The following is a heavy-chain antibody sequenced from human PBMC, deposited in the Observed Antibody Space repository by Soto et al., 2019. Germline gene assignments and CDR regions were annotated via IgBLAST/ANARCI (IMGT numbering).Heavy chain of an antibody. CDR1: GFSLANYP. D-gene: IGHD6-19*01. CDR2: SSPRGDTI. CDR3: AKGPHTNVGWPYYFES. J-gene: IGHJ4*02. Sequence: VGSLRLSCVASGFSLANYPMNWVRQTPGKGLEWISYSSPRGDTIYYADSVEGRFTISRDNARNSLSLHMSSLRDEDSALYYCAKGPHTNVGWPYYFESWGQGVPVTVSS. V-gene: IGHV3-48*02.